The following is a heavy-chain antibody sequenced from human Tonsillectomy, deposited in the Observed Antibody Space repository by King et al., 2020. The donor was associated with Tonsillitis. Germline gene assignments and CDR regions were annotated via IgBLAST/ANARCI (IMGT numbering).Heavy chain of an antibody. D-gene: IGHD2-15*01. Sequence: VQLVESGGGLVQPGGSLRLSCAASGFTFGSYAMTWVRQAPGKGLEWVSTISGSGGNTYYADSVKGRFTISRDNSKDTLYLQMDSLRAEDTAVYYCSKDLYLYCSDASCYNSFFWGQGTLVTVSS. CDR3: SKDLYLYCSDASCYNSFF. CDR1: GFTFGSYA. J-gene: IGHJ4*02. V-gene: IGHV3-23*04. CDR2: ISGSGGNT.